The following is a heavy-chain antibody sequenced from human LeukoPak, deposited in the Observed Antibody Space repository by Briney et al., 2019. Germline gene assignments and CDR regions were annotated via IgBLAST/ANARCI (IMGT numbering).Heavy chain of an antibody. J-gene: IGHJ1*01. CDR2: IIPIFGTA. CDR1: GGTFSSYA. D-gene: IGHD5-12*01. Sequence: ASVKVSCKASGGTFSSYAISWVRQAPGQGLEWMGGIIPIFGTANYAQKFQGRATITTDESTSTAYMERSSLRSEDTAVYYCARSAVREHDYEYFQHWGQGTLVTVSS. V-gene: IGHV1-69*05. CDR3: ARSAVREHDYEYFQH.